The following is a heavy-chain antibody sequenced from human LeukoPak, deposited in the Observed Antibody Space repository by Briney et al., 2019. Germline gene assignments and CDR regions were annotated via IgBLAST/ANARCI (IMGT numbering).Heavy chain of an antibody. CDR2: ISGSGGAT. CDR3: AKGIESSGTYYTSFDY. J-gene: IGHJ4*02. Sequence: GGSLRLSCAASGFNFNSYALSWVRQAPGKGLECVSVISGSGGATKYADSVEGRFTISRDNAKNTLYLQMNSLRAEDTAIYYCAKGIESSGTYYTSFDYWGQGTLVTVSS. CDR1: GFNFNSYA. V-gene: IGHV3-23*01. D-gene: IGHD1-26*01.